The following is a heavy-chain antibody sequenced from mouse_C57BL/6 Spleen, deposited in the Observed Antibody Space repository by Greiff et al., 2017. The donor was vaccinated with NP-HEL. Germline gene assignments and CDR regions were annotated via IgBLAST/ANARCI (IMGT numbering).Heavy chain of an antibody. J-gene: IGHJ2*01. CDR3: AREGLYYGSSYEKDY. CDR2: IYPGDGDT. V-gene: IGHV1-82*01. D-gene: IGHD1-1*01. CDR1: GYAFSSSW. Sequence: QVQLQQSGPELVKPGASVKISCKASGYAFSSSWMNWVKQRPGKGLEWIGRIYPGDGDTNYNGKFKGKATLTADKSSSTAYMQLSSLTSEDSAVYFCAREGLYYGSSYEKDYWGQGTTLTVSS.